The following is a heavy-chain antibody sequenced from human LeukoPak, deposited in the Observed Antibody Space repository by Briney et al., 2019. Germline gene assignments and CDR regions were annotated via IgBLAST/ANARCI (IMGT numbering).Heavy chain of an antibody. Sequence: GGSLRLSCALSGFTPRSYGIHWVRQAPGKGLEWVANIKQDGSEKYYMDSVKGRSTISRDNAKNSLYLQMNSLNAEDRGVYYCARDRAYFECWGEGTVVTVSS. V-gene: IGHV3-7*01. J-gene: IGHJ4*02. CDR1: GFTPRSYG. CDR3: ARDRAYFEC. CDR2: IKQDGSEK.